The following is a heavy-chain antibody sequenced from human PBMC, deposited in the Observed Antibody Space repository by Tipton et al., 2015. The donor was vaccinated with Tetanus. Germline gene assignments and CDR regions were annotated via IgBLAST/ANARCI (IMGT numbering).Heavy chain of an antibody. Sequence: QSGAEVKKPGASVKVSCKASGYTFTGYYMHWVRQAPGQGLEWMGWINPNSGGTNYAQKFQGRVTMTRDTSTSTVYMELSSLRSEDTAVYYCARDGYSYGFDAFDIWGQGTMVTVSS. J-gene: IGHJ3*02. D-gene: IGHD5-18*01. CDR2: INPNSGGT. CDR3: ARDGYSYGFDAFDI. CDR1: GYTFTGYY. V-gene: IGHV1-2*02.